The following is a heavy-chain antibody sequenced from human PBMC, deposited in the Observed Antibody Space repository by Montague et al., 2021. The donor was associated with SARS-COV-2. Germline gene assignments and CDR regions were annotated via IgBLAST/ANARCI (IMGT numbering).Heavy chain of an antibody. J-gene: IGHJ4*02. D-gene: IGHD4-17*01. V-gene: IGHV6-1*01. CDR1: GDSAWSNTAA. CDR3: VRDTGSAQAGFDA. Sequence: CAISGDSAWSNTAAWNWIRQSPSGGLEWLGRTNYRSKWTSDYATSVEGRISIDPDTSKNQFFLHLRSVTPEDTGVYYCVRDTGSAQAGFDAWGQGTLVTDSS. CDR2: TNYRSKWTS.